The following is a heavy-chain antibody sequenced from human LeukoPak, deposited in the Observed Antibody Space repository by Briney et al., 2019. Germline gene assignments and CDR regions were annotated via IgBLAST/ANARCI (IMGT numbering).Heavy chain of an antibody. CDR1: GFTFSSYW. D-gene: IGHD2-2*01. CDR3: ARDMGYCSSTSCYPIDY. Sequence: GGSLRLSCAASGFTFSSYWMSWVRQAPGKGLEWVANIKQDGSEKYYVDSVKGRFTISRDNSKNTLYLQMNSLRAEDTAVYYCARDMGYCSSTSCYPIDYWGQGTLVTVSS. V-gene: IGHV3-7*01. CDR2: IKQDGSEK. J-gene: IGHJ4*02.